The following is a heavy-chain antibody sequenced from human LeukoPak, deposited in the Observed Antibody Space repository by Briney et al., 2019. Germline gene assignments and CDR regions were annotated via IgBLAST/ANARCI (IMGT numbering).Heavy chain of an antibody. D-gene: IGHD3-22*01. CDR2: ISSSSSYI. CDR1: GFNFSSYS. Sequence: GGSLRLSCAASGFNFSSYSMNWVRQAPGKGREWGSSISSSSSYIYYADSVKGRFTISRDNAKNSLYLQMHRLRAEDTAVSYCARDRVDYYDSSSKVRRGSAFDIWGQGTMVTVSS. CDR3: ARDRVDYYDSSSKVRRGSAFDI. V-gene: IGHV3-21*01. J-gene: IGHJ3*02.